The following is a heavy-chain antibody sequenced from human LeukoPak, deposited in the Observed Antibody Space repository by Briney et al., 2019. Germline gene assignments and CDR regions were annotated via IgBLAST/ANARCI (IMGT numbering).Heavy chain of an antibody. J-gene: IGHJ4*02. CDR1: GYTFTGYY. V-gene: IGHV1-2*02. D-gene: IGHD3-9*01. CDR2: INPNSGGT. Sequence: AASVKVSCKASGYTFTGYYMHWVRQAPGQGLEWMGWINPNSGGTNYAQKFQGRVTMTRDTSITTAYMEMSRLRSDDTALYYCARSPHILTGENFDYWGQGTLVTVSS. CDR3: ARSPHILTGENFDY.